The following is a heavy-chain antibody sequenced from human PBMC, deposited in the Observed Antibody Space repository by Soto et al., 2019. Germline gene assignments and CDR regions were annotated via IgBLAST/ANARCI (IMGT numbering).Heavy chain of an antibody. CDR3: ARYRREAVAGYTLDN. V-gene: IGHV4-39*07. CDR2: MYYSGTT. D-gene: IGHD6-13*01. CDR1: GGSISSTTYS. J-gene: IGHJ4*02. Sequence: SETLSLTCTVSGGSISSTTYSWGWIRQPPGKGLEWIGSMYYSGTTYSNPSLKSRVTISEDTSKSQFSLKVNSMTAADTAVYYCARYRREAVAGYTLDNWGQGILVTVSS.